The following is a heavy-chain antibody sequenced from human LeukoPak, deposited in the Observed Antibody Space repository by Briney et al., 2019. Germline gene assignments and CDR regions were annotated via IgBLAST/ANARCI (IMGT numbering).Heavy chain of an antibody. CDR2: IYTSGST. V-gene: IGHV4-61*02. CDR3: ARDSWGIAARLDYFYYYMDV. J-gene: IGHJ6*03. D-gene: IGHD6-6*01. CDR1: GGSISSGSYY. Sequence: KPSETLSLTCTVSGGSISSGSYYLSWIRQPAGKGLEWIGRIYTSGSTNYNPSLKSRVTISVDTSKNQFSLKLSSVTAADTAVYYCARDSWGIAARLDYFYYYMDVWGKGTTVTVSS.